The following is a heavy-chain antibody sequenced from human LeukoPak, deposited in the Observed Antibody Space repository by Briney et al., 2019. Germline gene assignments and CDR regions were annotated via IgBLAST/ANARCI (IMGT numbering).Heavy chain of an antibody. V-gene: IGHV3-23*01. D-gene: IGHD3-3*01. CDR2: ISGSGGST. J-gene: IGHJ4*02. CDR3: AKDLAYYDFWSGYYNSFDY. Sequence: GGSLRLSCAASGFTFSSYAMSWVRQAPGKGLEWVSAISGSGGSTYYADSVKGRFTISRDNSKNTLYLQMNSLRAEDTAVYYCAKDLAYYDFWSGYYNSFDYWGQGTLVTVSS. CDR1: GFTFSSYA.